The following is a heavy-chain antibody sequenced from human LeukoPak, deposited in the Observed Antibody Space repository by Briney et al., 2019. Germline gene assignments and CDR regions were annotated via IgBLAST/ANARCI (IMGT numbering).Heavy chain of an antibody. CDR1: GYTFTDYY. V-gene: IGHV1-18*04. CDR2: ISAYNGNT. CDR3: ARGGREGLAEDY. D-gene: IGHD5-12*01. J-gene: IGHJ4*02. Sequence: GATVKISCKASGYTFTDYYMHWVQQAPGQGLEWMGWISAYNGNTNYAQKLQGRVTMTTDTSTSTAYMELRSLRSDDTAVYYCARGGREGLAEDYWGQGTLVTVSS.